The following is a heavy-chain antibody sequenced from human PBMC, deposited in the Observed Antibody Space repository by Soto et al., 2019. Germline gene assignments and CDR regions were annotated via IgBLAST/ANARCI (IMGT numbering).Heavy chain of an antibody. J-gene: IGHJ4*02. CDR2: INHSGST. Sequence: QVQLQQWGAGLLKPSETLSLTCAVYGVSFSGYYWSWIRQPPVKGLEWIGEINHSGSTNYNPSLKSRVTISVDTSKNQFSLKLSSVTAADTAVYYCARSRIAARRLFDYWGQGTLVTVSS. D-gene: IGHD6-6*01. CDR1: GVSFSGYY. V-gene: IGHV4-34*01. CDR3: ARSRIAARRLFDY.